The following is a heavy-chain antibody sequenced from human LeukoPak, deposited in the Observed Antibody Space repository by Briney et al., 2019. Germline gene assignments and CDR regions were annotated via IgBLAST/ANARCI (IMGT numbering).Heavy chain of an antibody. D-gene: IGHD3-10*01. V-gene: IGHV3-23*01. J-gene: IGHJ5*02. CDR2: ISSRGDST. CDR1: GFTFSNYA. CDR3: AKDGDIWLGDLNWFDP. Sequence: GGSLRLSCAASGFTFSNYAMSWVRQAPERGLEWVSTISSRGDSTYDADSVKGRFTISRDISKSTLYLQMTSLRADDTAVYYCAKDGDIWLGDLNWFDPWGQGTLVTVSS.